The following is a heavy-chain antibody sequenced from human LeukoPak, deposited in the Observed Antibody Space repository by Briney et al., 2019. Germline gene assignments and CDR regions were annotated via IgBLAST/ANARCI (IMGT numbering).Heavy chain of an antibody. CDR2: ISSSSSTI. CDR3: ARDTGVVVAATGWFDP. V-gene: IGHV3-48*04. Sequence: GGSLRLFCAASGFTFRSYSMNWVRQAPGKGLEWVSYISSSSSTIYYADSVKGRFTISRDNAKNSLYLQMNSLRAEDTAVYYCARDTGVVVAATGWFDPWGQGTLVTVSS. D-gene: IGHD2-15*01. CDR1: GFTFRSYS. J-gene: IGHJ5*02.